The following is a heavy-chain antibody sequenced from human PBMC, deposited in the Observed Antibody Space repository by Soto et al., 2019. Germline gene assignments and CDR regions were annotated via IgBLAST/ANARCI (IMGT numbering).Heavy chain of an antibody. V-gene: IGHV3-23*01. Sequence: EVQLLESGGGLVQPGGSLRLSCAASGFTFSSYGMSWVRQAPGKGLEWVSGISGSGGSTYYADSVKGRFTISRDNPKNTLYLQMSSLRAEDTAVYYCAKEGRYSSSRGYFDYWGQGTLVTVSS. CDR3: AKEGRYSSSRGYFDY. D-gene: IGHD6-13*01. CDR2: ISGSGGST. J-gene: IGHJ4*02. CDR1: GFTFSSYG.